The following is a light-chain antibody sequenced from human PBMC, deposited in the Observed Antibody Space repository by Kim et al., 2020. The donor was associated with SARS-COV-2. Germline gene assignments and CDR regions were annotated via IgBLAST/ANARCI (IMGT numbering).Light chain of an antibody. CDR3: LQHNTYPLT. CDR1: QGINKY. CDR2: AAS. Sequence: ASVSDRVTITGRASQGINKYLAWFQQKPGKVPKRLIYAASTLQSGVPSRFSGSVSGTEFTLSISSLQPEDSATYYCLQHNTYPLTFGGGTKVDIK. J-gene: IGKJ4*01. V-gene: IGKV1-17*03.